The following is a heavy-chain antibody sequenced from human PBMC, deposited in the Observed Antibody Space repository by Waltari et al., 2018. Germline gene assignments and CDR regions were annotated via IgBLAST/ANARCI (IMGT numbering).Heavy chain of an antibody. CDR2: IYYSGST. CDR1: GGSISSYY. CDR3: ARRAREYSGYDWVDYFDY. Sequence: QVQLQESGPGLVKPSETLSLTCTVSGGSISSYYWSWIRQPPGTGLEWIGYIYYSGSTNYNPSLKSRVTISVDTSKNQFSLKLSSVTAADTAVYYCARRAREYSGYDWVDYFDYWGQGTLVTVSS. D-gene: IGHD5-12*01. V-gene: IGHV4-59*01. J-gene: IGHJ4*02.